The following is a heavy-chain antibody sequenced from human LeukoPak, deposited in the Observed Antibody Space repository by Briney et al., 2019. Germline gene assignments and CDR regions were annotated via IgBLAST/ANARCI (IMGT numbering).Heavy chain of an antibody. CDR3: ARETFKGIVADAFDI. Sequence: GGSLRLSCAASGFTFSSYAMHWVRQAPGKGLEWVAVISYDGSNKYYADSVKGRFTISRDNSKNTLYLQMNSLRAEDTDVYYCARETFKGIVADAFDIWGQGTVVTVSS. J-gene: IGHJ3*02. D-gene: IGHD3-22*01. CDR2: ISYDGSNK. CDR1: GFTFSSYA. V-gene: IGHV3-30*04.